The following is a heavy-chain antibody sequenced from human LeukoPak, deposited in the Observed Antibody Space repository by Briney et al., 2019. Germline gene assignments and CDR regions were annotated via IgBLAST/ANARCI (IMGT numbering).Heavy chain of an antibody. Sequence: PGGSLRLSCAASGFTFSSYAMSWVRQAPGKGLEWVSAISGSGGSTYYADSVKGRFTISRANSKNTLYLQMNSLRAEDTAVYYCAKGEVRYNCNDEDCFDPWGQGALVTVSS. J-gene: IGHJ5*02. CDR3: AKGEVRYNCNDEDCFDP. V-gene: IGHV3-23*01. CDR2: ISGSGGST. CDR1: GFTFSSYA. D-gene: IGHD1-1*01.